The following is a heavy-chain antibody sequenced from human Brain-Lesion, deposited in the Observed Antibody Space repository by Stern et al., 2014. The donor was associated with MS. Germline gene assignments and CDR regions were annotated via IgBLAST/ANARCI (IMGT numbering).Heavy chain of an antibody. CDR1: GFTFSNYW. Sequence: EVQLVESGGGLVQPGGSLRLSCAASGFTFSNYWMHWVRQAPGKGLVWVSSVNNDGRRTSYAYSVKGRFTMSRDNAKNTLYLQMNSLRVEDTAIYYCARGERWFDSWGQGTLVTVSS. J-gene: IGHJ5*01. D-gene: IGHD3-10*01. V-gene: IGHV3-74*02. CDR2: VNNDGRRT. CDR3: ARGERWFDS.